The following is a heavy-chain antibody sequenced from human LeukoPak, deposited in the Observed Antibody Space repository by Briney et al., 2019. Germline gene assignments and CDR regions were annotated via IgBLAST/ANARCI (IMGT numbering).Heavy chain of an antibody. V-gene: IGHV1-2*02. Sequence: ASVKASCKASGYTFTGYYMHWVRQAPGQGLEWMGWINPNSGGTNYAQKFQGRVTMTRDTSISTAYMELSRLRSDDTAVYYCAREIYGSGKYNWFDPWGQGTLVTVSS. J-gene: IGHJ5*02. CDR3: AREIYGSGKYNWFDP. CDR1: GYTFTGYY. CDR2: INPNSGGT. D-gene: IGHD3-10*01.